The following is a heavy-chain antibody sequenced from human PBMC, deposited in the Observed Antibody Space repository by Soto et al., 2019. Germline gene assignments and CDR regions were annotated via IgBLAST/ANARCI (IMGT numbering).Heavy chain of an antibody. D-gene: IGHD2-15*01. J-gene: IGHJ6*02. CDR2: ISAYNGNT. V-gene: IGHV1-18*01. CDR3: ARDCSGGSCYYYYYGMDV. Sequence: QVQLVQSGAEVKKPGASVKVSCKASGYTFTSYGISWVRQTPGQGLEWMGWISAYNGNTNYAQKLQGRVTMTTDTSTRTAYMELRSLRSDDTAVYYCARDCSGGSCYYYYYGMDVWGQGTTVTVSS. CDR1: GYTFTSYG.